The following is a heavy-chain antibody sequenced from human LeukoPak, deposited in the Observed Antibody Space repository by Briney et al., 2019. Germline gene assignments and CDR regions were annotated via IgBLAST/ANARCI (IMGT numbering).Heavy chain of an antibody. CDR1: GGSISSGSYY. J-gene: IGHJ4*02. CDR2: IYTSGST. Sequence: KPSQTLSLTCTVSGGSISSGSYYWSWIRQPAGKGLEWIGRIYTSGSTNYNPSLKSRVTISVDTSKNHFSLKLSSVTAVDTAVYYCARDQLIAVAGIDYFDYWGQGTLVTVSS. V-gene: IGHV4-61*02. D-gene: IGHD6-19*01. CDR3: ARDQLIAVAGIDYFDY.